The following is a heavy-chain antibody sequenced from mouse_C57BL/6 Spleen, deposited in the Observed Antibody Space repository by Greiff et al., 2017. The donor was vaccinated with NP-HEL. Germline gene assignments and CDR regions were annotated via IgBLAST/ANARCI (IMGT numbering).Heavy chain of an antibody. V-gene: IGHV1-64*01. CDR3: TVVAKGGYFDV. J-gene: IGHJ1*03. D-gene: IGHD1-1*01. CDR2: IHPNSGST. Sequence: PGQGLEWIGMIHPNSGSTNYNEKFKSKATLTVDKSSSTAYMQLSSLTSEDSAVYWTTVVAKGGYFDVWGTGTTVTVSS.